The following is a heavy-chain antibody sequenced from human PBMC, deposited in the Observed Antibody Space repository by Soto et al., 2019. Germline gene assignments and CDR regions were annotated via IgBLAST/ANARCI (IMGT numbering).Heavy chain of an antibody. CDR3: AKIGGFCGTDCHFDF. CDR2: ITTTARMT. CDR1: GSTFSTYA. J-gene: IGHJ5*01. D-gene: IGHD5-12*01. Sequence: EVQVLESGGGLVQPGGSLRLSCVASGSTFSTYAMTWVRQAPGKGLEWVSAITTTARMTYYAVSVKGRFTISRDNSKNTVYLQMNTLRGEDTAVYYCAKIGGFCGTDCHFDFWGQGTLVTVSS. V-gene: IGHV3-23*01.